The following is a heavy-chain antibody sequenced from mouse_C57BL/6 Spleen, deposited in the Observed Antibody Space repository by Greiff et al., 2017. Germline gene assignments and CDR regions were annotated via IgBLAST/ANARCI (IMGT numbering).Heavy chain of an antibody. Sequence: VKLMESGPGLVAPSQSLSITCTVSGFSLTSYGVDWVRQSPGKGLEWLGVIWGVGSTNYNSALKSRLSISKDNSKSQVFLKMNSLQTDDTAMYYCARAPIYDGYYRYYAMDYWGQGTSVTVSS. CDR1: GFSLTSYG. CDR3: ARAPIYDGYYRYYAMDY. D-gene: IGHD2-3*01. CDR2: IWGVGST. J-gene: IGHJ4*01. V-gene: IGHV2-6*01.